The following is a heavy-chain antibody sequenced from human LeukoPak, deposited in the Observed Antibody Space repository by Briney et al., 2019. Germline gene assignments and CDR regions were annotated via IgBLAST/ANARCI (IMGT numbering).Heavy chain of an antibody. V-gene: IGHV3-53*01. CDR1: GFTVSSNY. D-gene: IGHD6-13*01. J-gene: IGHJ3*02. Sequence: GGSLRLSCAASGFTVSSNYMSWVRQAPGKGLEWVSVIYSGGSTYYADSVKGRFTISRDNSKNTLYLQMNSLRAEDTAVYYCATCSGYSSSCDAFDIWGQGTMVTVSS. CDR2: IYSGGST. CDR3: ATCSGYSSSCDAFDI.